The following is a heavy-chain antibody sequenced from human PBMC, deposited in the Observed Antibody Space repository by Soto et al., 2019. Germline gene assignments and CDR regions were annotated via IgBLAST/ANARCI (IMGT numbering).Heavy chain of an antibody. CDR2: TSISKGNT. CDR1: GYTFRNYD. V-gene: IGHV1-18*01. Sequence: QVQLVHSGAEVKRPGASVKVSCKASGYTFRNYDVAWVRRAPGHGLEWMGWTSISKGNTYYQESLQGRVTMTMDTVKTTAYMEVRSQRCDDTAVYYCARKGYIGNFGLDVWGQGTTDTVSS. CDR3: ARKGYIGNFGLDV. D-gene: IGHD5-12*01. J-gene: IGHJ6*02.